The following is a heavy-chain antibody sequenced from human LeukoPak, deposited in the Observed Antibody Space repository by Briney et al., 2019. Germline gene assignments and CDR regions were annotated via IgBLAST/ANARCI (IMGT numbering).Heavy chain of an antibody. CDR3: ARHMDSSGPFDY. V-gene: IGHV4-59*08. CDR1: GGSISSYD. D-gene: IGHD3-22*01. J-gene: IGHJ4*02. Sequence: PSETLSLTCTVSGGSISSYDCSWIRQPPGKGLEGSGDIYYSGSPNYNPSLKSRVTISVYTSKNQCSRKLSSVTAEDTAVYYCARHMDSSGPFDYWGQGTLVTVSS. CDR2: IYYSGSP.